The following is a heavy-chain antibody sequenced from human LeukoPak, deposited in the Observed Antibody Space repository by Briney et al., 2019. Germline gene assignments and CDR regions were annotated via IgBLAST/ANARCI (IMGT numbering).Heavy chain of an antibody. CDR1: GGSFSGYY. D-gene: IGHD6-6*01. V-gene: IGHV4-34*01. Sequence: SETLSLTCAVYGGSFSGYYWSWTRQPPGKGLEWIGEINHSGSTNYNPSLKSRVTISVDTSKNQFSLKLSSVTAADTAVYYCASEGKYSGSEGYYYMDVWGKGTTVTVSS. CDR3: ASEGKYSGSEGYYYMDV. J-gene: IGHJ6*03. CDR2: INHSGST.